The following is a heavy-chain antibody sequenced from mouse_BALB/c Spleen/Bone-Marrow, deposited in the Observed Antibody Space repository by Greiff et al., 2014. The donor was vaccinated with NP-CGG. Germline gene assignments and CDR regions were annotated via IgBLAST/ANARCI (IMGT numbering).Heavy chain of an antibody. CDR1: GYSFTDYD. D-gene: IGHD3-3*01. J-gene: IGHJ4*01. CDR2: IYPGDGST. V-gene: IGHV1S56*01. Sequence: VQLQESGPELVKPGTLVKISCKASGYSFTDYDINWVKQRPGQGLEWIGGIYPGDGSTKYNEKFKGKATLTADRSSSTAYMQLSSLTSESSAVYFCARGGIGRSLDYWGQGTSVTVSS. CDR3: ARGGIGRSLDY.